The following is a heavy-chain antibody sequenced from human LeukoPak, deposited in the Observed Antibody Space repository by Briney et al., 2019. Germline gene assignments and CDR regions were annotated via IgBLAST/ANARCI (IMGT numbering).Heavy chain of an antibody. Sequence: SETLSLTCTVSGGSISSYYWSWIRQPPGKGLEWIGYIYYSGSTNHNPSLKSRVTISVDTSKNQFSLKLSSVTAADTAVYYCARAPDSSGWYYFDYWGQGTLVTVSS. CDR3: ARAPDSSGWYYFDY. D-gene: IGHD6-19*01. CDR2: IYYSGST. J-gene: IGHJ4*02. CDR1: GGSISSYY. V-gene: IGHV4-59*01.